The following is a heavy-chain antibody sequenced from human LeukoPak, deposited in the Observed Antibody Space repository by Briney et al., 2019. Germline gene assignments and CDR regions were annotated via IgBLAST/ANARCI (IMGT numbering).Heavy chain of an antibody. D-gene: IGHD3-10*01. CDR1: GFTFSSYA. J-gene: IGHJ4*02. CDR2: IGGSGSTT. Sequence: PGGSLILSCAASGFTFSSYAMSWVRQAPGKGLEWVSAIGGSGSTTYYADSVKGRFTISRDNSKNTVLLQMNSLRAEDTAVYYCAPRGYPTVFHYWGQGTLVTVSS. V-gene: IGHV3-23*01. CDR3: APRGYPTVFHY.